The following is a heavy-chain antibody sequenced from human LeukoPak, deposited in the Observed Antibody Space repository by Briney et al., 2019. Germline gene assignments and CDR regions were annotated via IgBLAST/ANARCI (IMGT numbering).Heavy chain of an antibody. CDR3: AKGDSGYYAFDY. D-gene: IGHD5-12*01. CDR2: ISGSGGST. Sequence: GGSLRLSCAASGFTFSSYAMSWVRQAPGKGLEWVSTISGSGGSTYYADSVKGRFTISRDNSKNTLYPHMNSLRAEDTAVYYCAKGDSGYYAFDYWGPGTLVTVSS. V-gene: IGHV3-23*01. CDR1: GFTFSSYA. J-gene: IGHJ4*02.